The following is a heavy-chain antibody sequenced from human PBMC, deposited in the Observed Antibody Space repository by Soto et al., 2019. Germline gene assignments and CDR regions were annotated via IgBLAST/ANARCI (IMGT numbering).Heavy chain of an antibody. CDR1: GFTFSSYG. CDR3: ARDLITMVRGVNPLDY. D-gene: IGHD3-10*01. V-gene: IGHV3-33*01. Sequence: GGSLRLSCAASGFTFSSYGMHWVRQAPGKGLEWVAVIWYDGSNKYYADSVKGRFTISRDNSKNTLYLQMNSLRAEDTAVYYCARDLITMVRGVNPLDYWGQGTLVTVSS. CDR2: IWYDGSNK. J-gene: IGHJ4*02.